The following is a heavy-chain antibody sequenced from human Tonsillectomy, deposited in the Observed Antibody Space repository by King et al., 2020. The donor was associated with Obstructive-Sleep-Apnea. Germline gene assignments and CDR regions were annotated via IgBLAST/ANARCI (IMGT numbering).Heavy chain of an antibody. J-gene: IGHJ4*02. CDR3: AKVGFGYLNSFDY. D-gene: IGHD3-10*01. CDR2: ISWNGGSI. CDR1: GFTFDDYD. Sequence: VQLVESGGDLVQPGRSLRLSCAASGFTFDDYDMHWVRQAPGKGLEWVSGISWNGGSIGYADSVKGRFTISRDNAKNSLYLQMNSLRAEDTALYYCAKVGFGYLNSFDYWGQGTLVPVSS. V-gene: IGHV3-9*01.